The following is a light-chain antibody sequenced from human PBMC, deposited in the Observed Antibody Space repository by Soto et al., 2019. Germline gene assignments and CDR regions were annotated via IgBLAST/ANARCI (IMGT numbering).Light chain of an antibody. CDR1: RSDVGGSNY. CDR3: SSYAGSNNLV. CDR2: EVS. J-gene: IGLJ2*01. Sequence: QSVLTQPPSASGSPGQSVTISCTGTRSDVGGSNYVSWYQQHPGKAPKLMIYEVSKRPSGVPDRFSGSKSGNTASLTVSGLQAEDEADYYCSSYAGSNNLVFGGGTKVTVL. V-gene: IGLV2-8*01.